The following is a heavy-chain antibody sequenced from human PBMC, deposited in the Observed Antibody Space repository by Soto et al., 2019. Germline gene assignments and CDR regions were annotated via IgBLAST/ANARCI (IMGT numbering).Heavy chain of an antibody. J-gene: IGHJ6*02. D-gene: IGHD3-10*01. CDR1: GGSISSGGYS. CDR3: ASLTYYYGSRPMDV. Sequence: PSETLSLTCAVSGGSISSGGYSWSWIRQPPGKGLEWIGYIYHSGSTYYNPSLKSRVTISVDRSKNQFSLKLSSVTAADTAVYYCASLTYYYGSRPMDVWGQGTTVTVSS. V-gene: IGHV4-30-2*01. CDR2: IYHSGST.